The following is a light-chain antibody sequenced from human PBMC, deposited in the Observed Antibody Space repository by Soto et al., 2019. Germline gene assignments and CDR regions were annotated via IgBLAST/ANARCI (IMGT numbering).Light chain of an antibody. CDR2: AAS. V-gene: IGKV1-6*01. CDR3: LQKYFYPFT. J-gene: IGKJ3*01. CDR1: QGIRND. Sequence: AIQMTQSPSSLSASVGDRVTITCRASQGIRNDLDWFQQKPGKAPKLLIYAASNLQSGFPARFSGSGSGTDFTLTISSLQPEDFATYYCLQKYFYPFTFGHGTKVDIK.